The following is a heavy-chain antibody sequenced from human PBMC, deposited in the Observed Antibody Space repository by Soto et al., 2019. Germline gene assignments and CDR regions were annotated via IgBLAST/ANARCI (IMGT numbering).Heavy chain of an antibody. Sequence: QVQLQESGPGLVKPSQTLSLTCTVSGGSIRSDGHYWSWIRQHPGKGLEWIGNIYDSGRSYYNPSLKRRVIISVDTSKNQFSLKLRSVTAADTALYYCARRDGGNSIDYWGQGTLVTVSS. CDR1: GGSIRSDGHY. D-gene: IGHD2-21*02. J-gene: IGHJ4*02. CDR3: ARRDGGNSIDY. CDR2: IYDSGRS. V-gene: IGHV4-31*03.